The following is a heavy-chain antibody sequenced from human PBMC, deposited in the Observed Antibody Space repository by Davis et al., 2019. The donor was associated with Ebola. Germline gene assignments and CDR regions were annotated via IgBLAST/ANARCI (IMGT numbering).Heavy chain of an antibody. CDR1: GFTFYSYA. CDR2: TSVDGT. D-gene: IGHD3-10*01. Sequence: GESLKISCAASGFTFYSYAMNWVRQAPGKGLEWVSITSVDGTSYADSVKGRFTIARDNSRNTLYLQMNSLRAEDTALYYCAEGGRIRSPGIGDKWGQGTLVTVSS. CDR3: AEGGRIRSPGIGDK. J-gene: IGHJ4*02. V-gene: IGHV3-23*01.